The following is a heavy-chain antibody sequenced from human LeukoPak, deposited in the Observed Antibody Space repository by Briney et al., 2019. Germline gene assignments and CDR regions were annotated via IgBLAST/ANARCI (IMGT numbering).Heavy chain of an antibody. D-gene: IGHD2-15*01. Sequence: PGGSLRLSCAASGFTFSDYWMNWVRQAPGKGLEWVAILKQDGSEILYVDSVKGRSTISRDNAKNSLYLQMNSLRAEDTAVYYCAGGAGWSIDYWGQGTLVTVSS. CDR2: LKQDGSEI. V-gene: IGHV3-7*01. CDR3: AGGAGWSIDY. J-gene: IGHJ4*02. CDR1: GFTFSDYW.